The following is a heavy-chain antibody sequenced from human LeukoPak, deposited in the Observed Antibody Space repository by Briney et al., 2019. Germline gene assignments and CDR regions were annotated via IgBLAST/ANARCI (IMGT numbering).Heavy chain of an antibody. CDR1: GGSISSSSYY. CDR3: ARSKSGMATIIDY. Sequence: SGTLSLTCTVSGGSISSSSYYWGWIRQPPGKGLEWIGSIYYSGSTYYNPSLKSRVTISVDTSKNQFSLKLSSVTAADTAVYYCARSKSGMATIIDYWGQGTLVTVSS. CDR2: IYYSGST. D-gene: IGHD5-24*01. V-gene: IGHV4-39*01. J-gene: IGHJ4*02.